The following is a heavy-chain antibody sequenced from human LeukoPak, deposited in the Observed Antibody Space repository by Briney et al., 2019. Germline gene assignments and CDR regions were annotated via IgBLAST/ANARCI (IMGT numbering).Heavy chain of an antibody. CDR1: GHTFTSYD. D-gene: IGHD3-3*01. Sequence: ASVKVSCKASGHTFTSYDINWVRQATGQGLEWMGWMNPNSGNTGYAQKFQGRVTITRNTSISTAYMELSSLRSEDTAVYYCARGGLRFSGYYYYYVDVWGKGTTVTVSS. V-gene: IGHV1-8*03. CDR2: MNPNSGNT. J-gene: IGHJ6*03. CDR3: ARGGLRFSGYYYYYVDV.